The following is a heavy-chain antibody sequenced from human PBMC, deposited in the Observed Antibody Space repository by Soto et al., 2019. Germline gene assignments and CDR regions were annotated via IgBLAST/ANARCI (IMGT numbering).Heavy chain of an antibody. CDR1: GGSINSSSYF. J-gene: IGHJ5*02. CDR3: ARHYSSGSRNWFDP. V-gene: IGHV4-39*01. D-gene: IGHD6-19*01. CDR2: IYYSGST. Sequence: SETLFLTCIVSGGSINSSSYFWVWVRQPPGKGLEWIGSIYYSGSTYYNPSLRSRVTISVDTSKNQFSLKLSSVTAADTAVFYCARHYSSGSRNWFDPWGQGTLVTVSS.